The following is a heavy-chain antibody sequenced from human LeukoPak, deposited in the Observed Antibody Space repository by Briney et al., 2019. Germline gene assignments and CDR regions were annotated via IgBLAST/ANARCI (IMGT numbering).Heavy chain of an antibody. CDR2: IYTSGST. Sequence: PSETLSLTCTVSGGSISSYYWSWIRQPAGKGLEWIGRIYTSGSTNYNPSLKSRVTISVDTSKNQFSLKLSSVTAADTAVYYCARGRAYCGGDCYSPLFDYWGQGTLVTVSS. CDR3: ARGRAYCGGDCYSPLFDY. J-gene: IGHJ4*02. V-gene: IGHV4-4*07. CDR1: GGSISSYY. D-gene: IGHD2-21*02.